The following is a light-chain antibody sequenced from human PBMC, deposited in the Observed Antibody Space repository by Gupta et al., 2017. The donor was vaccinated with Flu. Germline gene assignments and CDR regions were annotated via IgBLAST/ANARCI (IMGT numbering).Light chain of an antibody. CDR3: QSADSSGNYLV. J-gene: IGLJ2*01. Sequence: SSELPQPPSVSVSPGQTARITCSGDALPEHYTYWYQQKPGQAPVLVIYKDTERHSGSPERFSGSSSGATVTLTVSGVQAEDEADYYCQSADSSGNYLVFGGGTKLTVL. CDR1: ALPEHY. CDR2: KDT. V-gene: IGLV3-25*03.